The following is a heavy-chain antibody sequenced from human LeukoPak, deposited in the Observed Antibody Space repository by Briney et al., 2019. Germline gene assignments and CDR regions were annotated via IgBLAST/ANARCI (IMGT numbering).Heavy chain of an antibody. Sequence: SETLSLTCTVSGGSVSSDSYYWRWIRQPPGKGLEWIGYIDYSGSTNYNPSLKSRVTISVDTSKNQFSLKLSSVTAADTAVYYCARARVYSSTWSEFDYWGQGTLVTVSS. CDR3: ARARVYSSTWSEFDY. D-gene: IGHD6-13*01. CDR2: IDYSGST. CDR1: GGSVSSDSYY. J-gene: IGHJ4*02. V-gene: IGHV4-61*01.